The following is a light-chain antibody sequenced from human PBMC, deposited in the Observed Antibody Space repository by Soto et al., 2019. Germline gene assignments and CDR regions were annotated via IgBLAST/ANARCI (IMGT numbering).Light chain of an antibody. J-gene: IGKJ1*01. V-gene: IGKV1-16*01. CDR1: QDISNS. CDR2: AAS. CDR3: QQYNSYSWT. Sequence: DIQMTQSPSSLSTSVGERVTITFQASQDISNSLNWYQQKKGKPPKILIYAASSLESGVPSRFSGSGSGTEFTLTISRLQPDDFTTYYCQQYNSYSWTFGQGTKVDIK.